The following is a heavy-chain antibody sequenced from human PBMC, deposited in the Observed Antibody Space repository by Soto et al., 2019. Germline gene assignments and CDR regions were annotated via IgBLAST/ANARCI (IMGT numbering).Heavy chain of an antibody. J-gene: IGHJ4*02. CDR1: ELMSRDLA. V-gene: IGHV3-23*01. CDR3: AKDRFGIVGPVDY. Sequence: GVPIRDRCAAAELMSRDLAMSWIIKTQGKGLECVACISGSGGDTFYADSVKGRFTISRDNSKNTLSLHMSSLRVDDTAVYFCAKDRFGIVGPVDYWGQGTLVTVSS. D-gene: IGHD1-26*01. CDR2: ISGSGGDT.